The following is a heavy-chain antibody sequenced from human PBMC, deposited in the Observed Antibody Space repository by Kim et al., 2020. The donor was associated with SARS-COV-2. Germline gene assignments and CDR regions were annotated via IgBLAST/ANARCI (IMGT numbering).Heavy chain of an antibody. V-gene: IGHV4-31*03. CDR2: IYYSGST. J-gene: IGHJ4*02. CDR1: GGSISSGGYY. Sequence: SETLSLTCTVSGGSISSGGYYWSWIRQHPGKGLEWIGYIYYSGSTYYNLSLKSRVTISVDTSKNQFSLKLSSVTAADTAVYYCAREIYGSFDYWGQGTLVTVSS. CDR3: AREIYGSFDY. D-gene: IGHD4-17*01.